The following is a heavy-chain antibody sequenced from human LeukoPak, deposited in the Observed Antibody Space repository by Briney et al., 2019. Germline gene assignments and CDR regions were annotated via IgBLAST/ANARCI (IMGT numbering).Heavy chain of an antibody. CDR2: IYTSGST. J-gene: IGHJ3*02. Sequence: PSETLFLTCTVSGGSISSGSYYWSWIRQPAGKGLEWIGRIYTSGSTNYNPSLKSRVTISVDTSKNQFSLKLSSVTAADTAVYYCARDPRRDAFDIWGQGTMVTVSS. CDR3: ARDPRRDAFDI. V-gene: IGHV4-61*02. CDR1: GGSISSGSYY.